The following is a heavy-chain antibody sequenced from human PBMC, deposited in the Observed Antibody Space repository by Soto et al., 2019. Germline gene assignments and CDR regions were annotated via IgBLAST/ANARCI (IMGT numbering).Heavy chain of an antibody. J-gene: IGHJ6*02. CDR2: IIPIFGTA. V-gene: IGHV1-69*12. D-gene: IGHD3-3*01. Sequence: QVQLVQSGAEVKKPGSSVKVSCKASGGTFSSYAISWVRQAPGQGLEWMGGIIPIFGTANYAQKFQGRVTITADESTRTAYMELSSLRSEDTAVYYCARTAITIFGVSPDAGMDVWGQGTTVTVSS. CDR1: GGTFSSYA. CDR3: ARTAITIFGVSPDAGMDV.